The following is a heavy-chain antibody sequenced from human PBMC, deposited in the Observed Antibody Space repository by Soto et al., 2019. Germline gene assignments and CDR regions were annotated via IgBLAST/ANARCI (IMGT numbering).Heavy chain of an antibody. D-gene: IGHD7-27*01. CDR1: GFTFSSYS. V-gene: IGHV3-48*02. J-gene: IGHJ4*02. Sequence: GGSLRLSCAASGFTFSSYSMNWVRQAPGKGLEWVSYISSSSSTIYYADSVKGRFTISRDNAKNSLYLQMNSLRDEDTAVYYCARDKELGMRGYFDYWGQGTLVTVSS. CDR3: ARDKELGMRGYFDY. CDR2: ISSSSSTI.